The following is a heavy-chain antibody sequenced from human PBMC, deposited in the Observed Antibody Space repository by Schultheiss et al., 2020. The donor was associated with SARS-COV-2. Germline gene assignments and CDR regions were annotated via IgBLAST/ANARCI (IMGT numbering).Heavy chain of an antibody. D-gene: IGHD6-13*01. Sequence: GGSLRLSCAASGFTFSSYWMSWVRQAPGKGLEWVANIKQDGSEKYYVDSVKGRFTISRDNAKNSLYLQMNSLRAEDTAVYYCAKEEWIAAAGTGHYWGQGTLVTVSS. V-gene: IGHV3-7*01. CDR3: AKEEWIAAAGTGHY. J-gene: IGHJ4*02. CDR2: IKQDGSEK. CDR1: GFTFSSYW.